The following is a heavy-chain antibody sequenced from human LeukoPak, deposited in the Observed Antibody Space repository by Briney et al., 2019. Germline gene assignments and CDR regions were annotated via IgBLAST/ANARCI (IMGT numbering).Heavy chain of an antibody. CDR2: INAGNGNT. V-gene: IGHV1-3*01. CDR3: ARDYDYVWAGFDY. Sequence: ASVKVSCKASGYTFTSYAMHWVRQAPGQRLEWMGWINAGNGNTKYSQKFQGRVTITRDTSASTAYMELSSLRSEDTAVYYCARDYDYVWAGFDYWGQGTLVTVSS. J-gene: IGHJ4*02. D-gene: IGHD3-16*01. CDR1: GYTFTSYA.